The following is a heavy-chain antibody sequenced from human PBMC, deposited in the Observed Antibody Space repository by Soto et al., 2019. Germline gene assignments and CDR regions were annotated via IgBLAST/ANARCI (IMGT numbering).Heavy chain of an antibody. J-gene: IGHJ3*02. D-gene: IGHD1-1*01. CDR2: MSHSGGT. Sequence: QVQLQQWGAGLLKPSETLSLTCAVYGGFVSSGSYYWSWIRQPPGKGLEWIGEMSHSGGTHFNPALKGRVTISVDTAKDQFSLKMRSGAAADTALYYCARVERGTATTVVDAFDIWGPGTMVTVSS. CDR1: GGFVSSGSYY. CDR3: ARVERGTATTVVDAFDI. V-gene: IGHV4-34*01.